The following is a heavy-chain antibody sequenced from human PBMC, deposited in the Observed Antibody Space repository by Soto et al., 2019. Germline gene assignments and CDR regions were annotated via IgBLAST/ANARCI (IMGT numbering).Heavy chain of an antibody. D-gene: IGHD6-19*01. Sequence: PSETLSLTCAVYGGSFSGYYWSWIRQPPGKGLEWIGEINHSGSTNYNPFLKSRVTISVDTSKNQFSLKLSSVTAADTAVYYCARVFPYSSGWYFVRDRQDYWGQGTLVTVSS. CDR1: GGSFSGYY. CDR3: ARVFPYSSGWYFVRDRQDY. CDR2: INHSGST. V-gene: IGHV4-34*01. J-gene: IGHJ4*02.